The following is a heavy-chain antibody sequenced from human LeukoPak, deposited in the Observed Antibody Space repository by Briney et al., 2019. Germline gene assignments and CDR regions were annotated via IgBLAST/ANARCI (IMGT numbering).Heavy chain of an antibody. Sequence: GASVKVSYKASGYTFTSYGISWVRQAPGQGLEWMGWISAYNGNTNYAQKLQGRVTMTTDTSTSTAYMELRSLRSDDTAVYYCARDQGSIAARLIDYWGQGTLVTVSS. D-gene: IGHD6-6*01. CDR2: ISAYNGNT. V-gene: IGHV1-18*01. CDR1: GYTFTSYG. CDR3: ARDQGSIAARLIDY. J-gene: IGHJ4*02.